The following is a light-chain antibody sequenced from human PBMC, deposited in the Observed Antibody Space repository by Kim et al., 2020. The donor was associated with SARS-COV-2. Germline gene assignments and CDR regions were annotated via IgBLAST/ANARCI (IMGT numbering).Light chain of an antibody. V-gene: IGKV3-20*01. CDR3: QQYRSSPWT. CDR2: GAS. Sequence: EIVLTQSPGTLSLSPGERATLSCRASQSVSSSYLAWYQQKPGQAPRLLIYGASSRATGIPDRFSGSGSGTDFTLTISRLEPEDFAVYYRQQYRSSPWTLGQGAQGEIK. J-gene: IGKJ1*01. CDR1: QSVSSSY.